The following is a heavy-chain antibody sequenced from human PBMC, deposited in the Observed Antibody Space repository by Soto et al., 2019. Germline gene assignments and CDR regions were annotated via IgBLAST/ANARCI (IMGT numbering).Heavy chain of an antibody. Sequence: EVQLVESGGGLVQPGGSLRLSCAASGFSFSPYSMNWVRQAPGKGLEWVAYISSSSSTLHYADSVMGRFTISRDNAKNPLYLQMSSLRAEDTAVYYCARAITGQNKPYDRSGYHFDYWGQGTLVTVSS. D-gene: IGHD3-22*01. CDR2: ISSSSSTL. CDR1: GFSFSPYS. V-gene: IGHV3-48*01. CDR3: ARAITGQNKPYDRSGYHFDY. J-gene: IGHJ4*02.